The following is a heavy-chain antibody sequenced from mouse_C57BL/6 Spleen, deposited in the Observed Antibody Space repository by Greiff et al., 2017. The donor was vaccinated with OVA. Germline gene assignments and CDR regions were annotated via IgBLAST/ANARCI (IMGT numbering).Heavy chain of an antibody. CDR2: IDPETGGT. D-gene: IGHD1-1*01. Sequence: QVQLQQSGAELVRPGASVTLSCKASGYTFTDYEMHWVKQTPVHGLEWIGAIDPETGGTAYNQKFKGKAILTADKSSSTAYMELRSLTSEDSAVYYCTSSAVVGPYDMDDWGQGTSVTVSS. J-gene: IGHJ4*01. CDR3: TSSAVVGPYDMDD. CDR1: GYTFTDYE. V-gene: IGHV1-15*01.